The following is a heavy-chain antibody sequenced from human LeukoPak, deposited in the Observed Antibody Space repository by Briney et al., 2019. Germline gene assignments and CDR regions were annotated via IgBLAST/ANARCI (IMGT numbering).Heavy chain of an antibody. CDR2: ISAYNGNT. J-gene: IGHJ5*02. CDR3: AREVIPDRPPRQQLVQGWFDP. Sequence: ASVKVSCKASGYTFTSYGISWVRQAPGQGLEWMGWISAYNGNTDYAQKLQGRVTITADESTSTAYMELSSLRSEDTAVYYCAREVIPDRPPRQQLVQGWFDPWGQGTLVTVSS. D-gene: IGHD6-13*01. V-gene: IGHV1-18*01. CDR1: GYTFTSYG.